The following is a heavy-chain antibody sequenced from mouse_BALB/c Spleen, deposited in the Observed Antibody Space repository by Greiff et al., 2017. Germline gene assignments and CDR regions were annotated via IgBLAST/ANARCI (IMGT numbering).Heavy chain of an antibody. CDR1: GFTFSSYG. D-gene: IGHD1-1*01. Sequence: EVKVVESGGDLVKPGGSLKLSCAASGFTFSSYGMSWVRQTPDKRLEWVATISSGGSYTYYPDSVKGRFTISRDNAKNTLYLQMSSLKSEDTAMYYCARQGYYGSSRGYYFDYWGQGTTLTVSS. CDR2: ISSGGSYT. J-gene: IGHJ2*01. CDR3: ARQGYYGSSRGYYFDY. V-gene: IGHV5-6*01.